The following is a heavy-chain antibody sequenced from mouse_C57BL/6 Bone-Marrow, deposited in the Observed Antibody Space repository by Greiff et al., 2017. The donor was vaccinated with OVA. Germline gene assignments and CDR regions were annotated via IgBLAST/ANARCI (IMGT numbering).Heavy chain of an antibody. V-gene: IGHV1-81*01. CDR2: IYPRSGNT. Sequence: VKLMESGAELARPGASVKLSCKASGYTFTSYGISWVKQRTGQGLEWIGEIYPRSGNTYYNEKFKGKATLTADKSSSTAYMELRSLTSEDSAVYFCARLGFYDGYYGYYAMDYWGQGTSVTVSS. CDR1: GYTFTSYG. D-gene: IGHD2-3*01. J-gene: IGHJ4*01. CDR3: ARLGFYDGYYGYYAMDY.